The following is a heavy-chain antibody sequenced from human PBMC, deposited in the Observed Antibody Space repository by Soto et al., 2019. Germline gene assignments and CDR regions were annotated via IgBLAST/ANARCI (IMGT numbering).Heavy chain of an antibody. D-gene: IGHD3-10*01. CDR1: GGSFSGYY. J-gene: IGHJ4*02. V-gene: IGHV4-34*01. CDR2: INHSGST. CDR3: ARLPPVLLWFGELSHTCHTPPYFDY. Sequence: QVQLQQWGAGLLKPSETLSLTCAVYGGSFSGYYGSWIRQPPGKGLEWIGEINHSGSTNYNPSLKRRVTISVATSMNQFSLNLSSVTAADTAVYYCARLPPVLLWFGELSHTCHTPPYFDYWGQGTLVTVSS.